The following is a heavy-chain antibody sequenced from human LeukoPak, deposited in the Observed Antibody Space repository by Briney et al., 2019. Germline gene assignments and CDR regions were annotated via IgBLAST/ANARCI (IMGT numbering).Heavy chain of an antibody. CDR3: ARRYYDSSGSEAFDY. CDR2: INPNSGGT. D-gene: IGHD3-22*01. Sequence: ASVKVSCKASGYTFIGYYMHWVRQAPGQGLEWMGRINPNSGGTNYAQKFQGRVTMTRDTSISTAYMELSRLRSDDTAVYYCARRYYDSSGSEAFDYWGQGTLVTASS. J-gene: IGHJ4*02. CDR1: GYTFIGYY. V-gene: IGHV1-2*06.